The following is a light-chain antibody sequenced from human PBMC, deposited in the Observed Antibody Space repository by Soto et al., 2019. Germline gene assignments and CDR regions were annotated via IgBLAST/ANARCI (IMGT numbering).Light chain of an antibody. CDR3: QQYDSSPRT. V-gene: IGKV3-20*01. CDR1: QSVSSSF. J-gene: IGKJ5*01. Sequence: EIVLTQSPGTLSLSPGERATLSCRASQSVSSSFLAWFQQTPGQAPRLLIYGASSRATGIPDRFSGSGSGTDFPLTISRLEPEDFAVYYCQQYDSSPRTFGQGTRLEIK. CDR2: GAS.